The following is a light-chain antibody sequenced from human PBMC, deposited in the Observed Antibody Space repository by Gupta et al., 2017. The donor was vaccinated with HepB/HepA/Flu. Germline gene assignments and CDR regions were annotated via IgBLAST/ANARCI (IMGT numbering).Light chain of an antibody. CDR2: DVS. Sequence: QSALTQPASVSGPPGQSITLSCPGTSSDVGGYNYVSWYQQHPGKAPKLMIYDVSNRPSGVSNRFSGSKAGNTASLTISGLQAEDEADYYCSSYTSSSTPVVFGGGTKLTVL. CDR3: SSYTSSSTPVV. V-gene: IGLV2-14*01. J-gene: IGLJ2*01. CDR1: SSDVGGYNY.